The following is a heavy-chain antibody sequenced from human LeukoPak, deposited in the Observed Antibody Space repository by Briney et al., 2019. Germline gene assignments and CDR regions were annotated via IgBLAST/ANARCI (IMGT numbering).Heavy chain of an antibody. J-gene: IGHJ3*02. CDR1: GGSITSVSYY. CDR3: ARLPPSRYVPHDAFDI. CDR2: VYYSGST. V-gene: IGHV4-39*01. D-gene: IGHD2-2*01. Sequence: PSETLSLTCTVSGGSITSVSYYWGWIRQPPGKGLEWIGSVYYSGSTYYNPSLKSRVTLSVDTSKNQFSLKLSSVTAADTAVYYCARLPPSRYVPHDAFDIWGQGTLVTVSS.